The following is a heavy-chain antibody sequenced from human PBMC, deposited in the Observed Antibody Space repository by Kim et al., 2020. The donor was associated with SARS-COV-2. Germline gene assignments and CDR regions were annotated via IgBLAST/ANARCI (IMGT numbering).Heavy chain of an antibody. Sequence: STADADSVKGRYTISRDNAKNTVSLQMNSLRADDTAVYYCARAGSGGSFPTWGQGTLATVSS. V-gene: IGHV3-74*01. J-gene: IGHJ5*02. D-gene: IGHD2-15*01. CDR3: ARAGSGGSFPT. CDR2: ST.